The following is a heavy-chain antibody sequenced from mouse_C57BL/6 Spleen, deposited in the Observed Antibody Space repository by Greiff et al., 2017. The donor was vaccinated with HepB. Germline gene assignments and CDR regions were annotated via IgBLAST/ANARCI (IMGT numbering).Heavy chain of an antibody. CDR2: IYPGDGDT. CDR1: GYAFSSYW. CDR3: VCFSNFDY. Sequence: VKVVESGAELVKPGASVKISCKASGYAFSSYWMNWVKQRPGKGLEWIGQIYPGDGDTNYNGKFKGKATLTADKSSSTAYMQLSSLTSEDSAVYFCVCFSNFDYWGQGTTLTVSS. D-gene: IGHD1-1*01. V-gene: IGHV1-80*01. J-gene: IGHJ2*01.